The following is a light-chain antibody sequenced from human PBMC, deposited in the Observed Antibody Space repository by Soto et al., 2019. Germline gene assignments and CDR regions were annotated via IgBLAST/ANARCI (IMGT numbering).Light chain of an antibody. V-gene: IGKV3-11*01. Sequence: EIVLTQSPGTLSLSPGERATLSCSASQSVSIYLAWYQQRPGQAPRLLIYDASNRATGIPARFSGSGSGTDFTLTISSLEPEDFAVYYCQQRSNWPPITFGQGTRLEIK. CDR1: QSVSIY. CDR2: DAS. CDR3: QQRSNWPPIT. J-gene: IGKJ5*01.